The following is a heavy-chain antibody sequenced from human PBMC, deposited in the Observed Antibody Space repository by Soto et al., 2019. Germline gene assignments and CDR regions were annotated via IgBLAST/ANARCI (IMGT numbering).Heavy chain of an antibody. CDR3: VKDISGAYSGPNYDA. J-gene: IGHJ4*02. CDR2: LNWNSVTP. Sequence: LRLSCAASGFNFGDYAMHWVRQTPGQGLEWVSGLNWNSVTPGYGDSVKGRFSISRDNGKYALYLQMTSLRPEDTALYYCVKDISGAYSGPNYDAWGQGTLVTVSS. V-gene: IGHV3-9*01. CDR1: GFNFGDYA. D-gene: IGHD1-26*01.